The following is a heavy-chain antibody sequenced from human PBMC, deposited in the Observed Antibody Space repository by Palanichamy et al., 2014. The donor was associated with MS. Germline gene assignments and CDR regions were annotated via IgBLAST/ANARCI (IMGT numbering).Heavy chain of an antibody. V-gene: IGHV4-39*01. CDR1: GGSISGSYYY. J-gene: IGHJ4*02. CDR2: VYYGGNT. Sequence: QLQLQESGPGLVKPSETLSLTCTVSGGSISGSYYYWGWIRQPPGKGLEWIGSVYYGGNTYYNPSLKSRVTISVDTSKNQFSLKLTSVTAADTAVYYCARPRGSSWYLDYWGQGTLVTVSS. D-gene: IGHD2-2*01. CDR3: ARPRGSSWYLDY.